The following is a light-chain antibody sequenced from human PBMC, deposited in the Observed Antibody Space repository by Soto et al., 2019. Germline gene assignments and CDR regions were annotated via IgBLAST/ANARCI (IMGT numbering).Light chain of an antibody. V-gene: IGKV4-1*01. J-gene: IGKJ1*01. CDR3: QQYYSTLRT. Sequence: DIVMTQSPDSLAVSLGERATINCKSSQSVLYSSNNMSYLAWYQQKPGQPPKLLIYWASTRESGVPDRFSGSGSGSDFTLTISSLQAEDVAVYYCQQYYSTLRTFGQGTKVEIK. CDR1: QSVLYSSNNMSY. CDR2: WAS.